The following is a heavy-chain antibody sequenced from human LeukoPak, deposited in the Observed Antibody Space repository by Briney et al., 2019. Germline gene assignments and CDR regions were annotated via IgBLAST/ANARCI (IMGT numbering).Heavy chain of an antibody. V-gene: IGHV4-59*08. Sequence: PSETLSLTCTVSGGSISSDYWSWIRQPPGKGLEWIGYIYYSGSTKYNPSLKSRVSISVDTSKNQFSLKLSSVTAADTAVYYCARGAGAGYNLQPFDYWGQGTLVTVSS. CDR3: ARGAGAGYNLQPFDY. CDR2: IYYSGST. CDR1: GGSISSDY. J-gene: IGHJ4*02. D-gene: IGHD5-24*01.